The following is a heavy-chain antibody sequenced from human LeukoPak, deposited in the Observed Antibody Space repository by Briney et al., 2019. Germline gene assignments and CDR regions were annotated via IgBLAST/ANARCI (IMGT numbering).Heavy chain of an antibody. Sequence: PGGSLRLSCAASGFTFNNFAMSWVRQAPGKGLEWVSAISGSGGSTYYADSVKGRFTISRDNSKNMQYLQMNSLRDDDTAVYYCARDDTSGGYYEFGYWGQGALVIVSS. D-gene: IGHD3-3*01. J-gene: IGHJ4*02. CDR2: ISGSGGST. CDR3: ARDDTSGGYYEFGY. V-gene: IGHV3-23*01. CDR1: GFTFNNFA.